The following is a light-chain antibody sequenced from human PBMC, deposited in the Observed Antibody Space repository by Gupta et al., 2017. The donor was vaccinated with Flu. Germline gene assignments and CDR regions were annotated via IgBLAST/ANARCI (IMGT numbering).Light chain of an antibody. J-gene: IGLJ2*01. V-gene: IGLV3-19*01. CDR3: SSRDSSGNHVV. CDR2: GKN. CDR1: SLRSYS. Sequence: GDSLRSYSASWYQQKPGQAPVVVISGKNNRPSGISDRFSGSDSGNTASLTITGAQAEDEADYYCSSRDSSGNHVVFGGGTKVTVL.